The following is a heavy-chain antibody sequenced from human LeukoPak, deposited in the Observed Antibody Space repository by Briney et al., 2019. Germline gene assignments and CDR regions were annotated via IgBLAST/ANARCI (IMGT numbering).Heavy chain of an antibody. V-gene: IGHV5-51*01. D-gene: IGHD1-1*01. Sequence: SGESLKISCKGSGYRFHTSWIGWVRQMPGKGLEWMAIIYPDDSTTRYSPSFQGQVTISADKSISTVYLQWNSLKASDTAMYYSARLTSAFGTLDYWGQGTLVTVSS. CDR2: IYPDDSTT. CDR3: ARLTSAFGTLDY. CDR1: GYRFHTSW. J-gene: IGHJ4*02.